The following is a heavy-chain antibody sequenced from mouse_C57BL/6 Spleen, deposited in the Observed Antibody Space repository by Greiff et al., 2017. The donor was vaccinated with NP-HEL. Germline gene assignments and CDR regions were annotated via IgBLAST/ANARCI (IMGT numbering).Heavy chain of an antibody. Sequence: EVKLMESGGGLVKPGGSLKLSCAASGFTFSSYAMSWVRQTPEKRLEWVATISDGGSYTYYPDNVKGRFTISRDNAKNNLYLQMSHLKSEDTAMYYCARDEGSSFDYWGQGTTLTVSS. CDR1: GFTFSSYA. V-gene: IGHV5-4*01. CDR2: ISDGGSYT. D-gene: IGHD1-1*01. CDR3: ARDEGSSFDY. J-gene: IGHJ2*01.